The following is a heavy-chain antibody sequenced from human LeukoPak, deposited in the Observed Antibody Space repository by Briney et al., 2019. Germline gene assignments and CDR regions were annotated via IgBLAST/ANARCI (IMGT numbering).Heavy chain of an antibody. CDR2: INHSGST. J-gene: IGHJ4*02. Sequence: SETLSLTCAVYGGSFSGYYWSWIRQPPGKGLEWIGEINHSGSTNYNPSLKSRVTISVDTSKNQFSLKLSSVTAADTAVYYCARQGGTGEYDYWGQGTLVTVSS. D-gene: IGHD7-27*01. V-gene: IGHV4-34*01. CDR3: ARQGGTGEYDY. CDR1: GGSFSGYY.